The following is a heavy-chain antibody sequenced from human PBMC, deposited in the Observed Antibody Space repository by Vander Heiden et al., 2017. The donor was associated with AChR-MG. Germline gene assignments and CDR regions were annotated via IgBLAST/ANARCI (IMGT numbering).Heavy chain of an antibody. D-gene: IGHD3-3*01. CDR1: GGTFSSNA. CDR3: ARDLDAYDFDY. CDR2: IIPSFGTA. V-gene: IGHV1-69*06. Sequence: QVQLLQSRAEVTKPGSSVKVSGKASGGTFSSNAISWVRQATGQGLEWMGGIIPSFGTANYEQKFQGRVTITADKSTSTAYMELSSLRSEDTAVYYCARDLDAYDFDYWGQGTLVTVSS. J-gene: IGHJ4*02.